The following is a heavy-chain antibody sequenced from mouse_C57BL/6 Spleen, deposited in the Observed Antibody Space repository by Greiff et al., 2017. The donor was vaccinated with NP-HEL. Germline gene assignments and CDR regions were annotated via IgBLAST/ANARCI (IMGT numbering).Heavy chain of an antibody. D-gene: IGHD3-1*01. Sequence: VKLQESGPELVKPGASVKISCKASGYAFSSSWMNWVKQRPGKGLEWIGRIYPGDGDTNYNGKFKGKATLTADKSSSTAYMQLSSLTSEDSAVYFCARSGPYWGQGTTLTVSS. CDR2: IYPGDGDT. CDR1: GYAFSSSW. J-gene: IGHJ2*01. V-gene: IGHV1-82*01. CDR3: ARSGPY.